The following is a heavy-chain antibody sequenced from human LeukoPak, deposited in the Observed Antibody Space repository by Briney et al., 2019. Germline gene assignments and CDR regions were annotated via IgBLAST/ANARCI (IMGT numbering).Heavy chain of an antibody. CDR1: GYTLTELS. CDR2: FDPEDGET. CDR3: ATSHLGVYYDSSGYYSFDY. J-gene: IGHJ4*02. V-gene: IGHV1-24*01. D-gene: IGHD3-22*01. Sequence: EASVKVSCKVSGYTLTELSMHWVRQAPGKGLEWMGGFDPEDGETIYAQKFQGRVTMTEDTSTDTAYLELSSLRSEATAMYLCATSHLGVYYDSSGYYSFDYWGQGTLVTVSS.